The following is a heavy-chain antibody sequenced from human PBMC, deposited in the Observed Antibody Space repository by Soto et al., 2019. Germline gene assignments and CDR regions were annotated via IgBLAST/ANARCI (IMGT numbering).Heavy chain of an antibody. Sequence: ASVKVSCKASGYTFTSYGISWVRQAPGQGLEGMGWIRAYNGNRNYVHKLQGRVTLTTDTSTSTASMELRSLRSDATAVYYCARIGDFPRRYYFDYWGQGTLVTVSS. J-gene: IGHJ4*02. V-gene: IGHV1-18*01. CDR2: IRAYNGNR. CDR3: ARIGDFPRRYYFDY. D-gene: IGHD4-17*01. CDR1: GYTFTSYG.